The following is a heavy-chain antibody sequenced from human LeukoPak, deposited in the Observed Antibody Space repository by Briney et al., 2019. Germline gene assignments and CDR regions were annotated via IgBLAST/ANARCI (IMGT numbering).Heavy chain of an antibody. CDR3: ARDLSAYCGGDCSPQTQTENAFDI. D-gene: IGHD2-21*01. V-gene: IGHV3-30-3*01. Sequence: GGSLRLSCAASGVSFSSYAMHWVRQAPGKGLEWGAVISYDGSNKYNADSAKGRFTISRDNSKNTLYLQMNSLRAEDTAVYYCARDLSAYCGGDCSPQTQTENAFDIWGQGTMVTVSS. J-gene: IGHJ3*02. CDR1: GVSFSSYA. CDR2: ISYDGSNK.